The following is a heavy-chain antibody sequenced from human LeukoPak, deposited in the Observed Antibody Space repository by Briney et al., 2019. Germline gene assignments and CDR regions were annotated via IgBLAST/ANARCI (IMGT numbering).Heavy chain of an antibody. J-gene: IGHJ4*02. D-gene: IGHD4-17*01. CDR2: ISGSGDTT. CDR3: AKIGDSGDYPDY. CDR1: GFTFSSYD. Sequence: GGSLRLSCAASGFTFSSYDMTWVRQAPGQGLEWVSIISGSGDTTYYADSVKGRFTISRDNSKNTLYLQMNGLRAGDTAVYFCAKIGDSGDYPDYWGQGTLVIVSS. V-gene: IGHV3-23*01.